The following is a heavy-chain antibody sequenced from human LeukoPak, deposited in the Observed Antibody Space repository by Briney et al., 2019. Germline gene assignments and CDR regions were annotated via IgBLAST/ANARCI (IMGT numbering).Heavy chain of an antibody. D-gene: IGHD6-6*01. V-gene: IGHV4-39*07. CDR2: IYYSGST. J-gene: IGHJ5*02. Sequence: SETLSLTCTVSGGSISSSSYYWGWIRQPPGKGLEWIGSIYYSGSTYYNPSLKSRVTISVDTSKNQFSLKLSSVTAADTAVYYCAREALYSSSPGGFDPWGQGTLVTVSS. CDR3: AREALYSSSPGGFDP. CDR1: GGSISSSSYY.